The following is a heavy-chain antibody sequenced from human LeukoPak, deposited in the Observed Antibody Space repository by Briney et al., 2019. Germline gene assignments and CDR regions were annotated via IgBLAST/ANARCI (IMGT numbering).Heavy chain of an antibody. CDR2: ITHSGGRA. V-gene: IGHV3-23*01. Sequence: AGGSLRLSCAVSGFTYNSYAMSWVRQAPGKGLEWVSAITHSGGRAYFADSVKGRFTISRDNAKNTLYLQMNSLRADDTAIYYCAKGGGAYGGIDYWGQGTLVTVSS. D-gene: IGHD4-23*01. CDR1: GFTYNSYA. CDR3: AKGGGAYGGIDY. J-gene: IGHJ4*02.